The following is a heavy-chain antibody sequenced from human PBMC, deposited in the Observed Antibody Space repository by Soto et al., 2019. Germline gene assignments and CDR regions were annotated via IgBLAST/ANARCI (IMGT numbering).Heavy chain of an antibody. D-gene: IGHD3-9*01. Sequence: SLRLSCVVSGFTFSNFWMSWVRQGPGKGLEWVANIKPDGSVKYYVDSVKGRFTISRDNAKNSVYLEMNSLRAEDTAVYYCARDYYDILTGSQRPDYWGQGTLVTVSS. V-gene: IGHV3-7*01. CDR1: GFTFSNFW. CDR3: ARDYYDILTGSQRPDY. CDR2: IKPDGSVK. J-gene: IGHJ4*02.